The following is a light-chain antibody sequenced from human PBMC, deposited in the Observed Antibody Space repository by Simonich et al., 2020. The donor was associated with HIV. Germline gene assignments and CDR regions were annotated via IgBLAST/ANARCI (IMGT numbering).Light chain of an antibody. CDR1: SSDVGSYNL. J-gene: IGLJ3*02. Sequence: QSALNQPASVSGSPGQSITLSCPGTSSDVGSYNLVSWYQQHPGKAPQLMSYEGSQRPAVVSYRFSGSKSGNTASLTISGLQAEDEADYYCCSYAGSSTWVFGGGTKLTVL. CDR2: EGS. CDR3: CSYAGSSTWV. V-gene: IGLV2-23*01.